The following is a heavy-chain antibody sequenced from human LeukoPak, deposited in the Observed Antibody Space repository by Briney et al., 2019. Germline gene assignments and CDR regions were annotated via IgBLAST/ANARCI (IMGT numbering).Heavy chain of an antibody. CDR2: ISSSSSYI. V-gene: IGHV3-21*01. J-gene: IGHJ4*02. D-gene: IGHD2-2*01. CDR3: ARDQCSTSCSDFDY. Sequence: PGGSLRLSCAASGFTFSSYSMNWVRQAPGKGLEWVSSISSSSSYIYYADSVKGRFTISRDNAKNSLYLQMNSLRVEDTAVYYCARDQCSTSCSDFDYWGQGTLVTVSS. CDR1: GFTFSSYS.